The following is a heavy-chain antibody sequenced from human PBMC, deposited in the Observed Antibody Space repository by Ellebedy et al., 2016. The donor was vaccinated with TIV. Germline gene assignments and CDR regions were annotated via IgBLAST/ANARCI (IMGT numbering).Heavy chain of an antibody. Sequence: ASVKVSCXASGYTFTSYGISWVRQAPGQGLEWMGWISAYNGNTNYAQKFQGRVTMTRDTSISTAYMELSRLRSDDTAVYYCARGNRGYSYGYFYWGQGTLVTVSS. CDR2: ISAYNGNT. D-gene: IGHD5-18*01. V-gene: IGHV1-18*01. CDR1: GYTFTSYG. J-gene: IGHJ4*02. CDR3: ARGNRGYSYGYFY.